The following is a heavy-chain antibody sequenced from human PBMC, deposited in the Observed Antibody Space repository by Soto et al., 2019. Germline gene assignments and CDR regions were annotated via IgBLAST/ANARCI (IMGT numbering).Heavy chain of an antibody. Sequence: SETLSLTCSVFGGSVSIGDYLWSWIRQRPGKGLEWIGYIHDSGNTYYNPSLKSRVTISLDTSKNQFSLKVTSMTAADTAVYFCARAPGADPGDYASIFVRWGQGNLVTVSS. CDR2: IHDSGNT. V-gene: IGHV4-30-4*01. CDR1: GGSVSIGDYL. CDR3: ARAPGADPGDYASIFVR. J-gene: IGHJ5*02. D-gene: IGHD4-17*01.